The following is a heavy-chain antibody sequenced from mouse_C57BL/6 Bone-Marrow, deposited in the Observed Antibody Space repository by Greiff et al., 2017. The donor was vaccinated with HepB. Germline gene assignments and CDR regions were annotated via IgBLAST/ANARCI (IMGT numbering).Heavy chain of an antibody. J-gene: IGHJ4*01. D-gene: IGHD2-4*01. CDR2: IYPGNSDT. V-gene: IGHV1-5*01. Sequence: VQLQQSGTVLARPGASVKMSCKTSGYTFTSYWMHWVKQRPGQGLEWIGAIYPGNSDTSYNQKFKGKAKLTAVTSASTAYMELSSLTNEDAAVYYCTRHDEYDCLAMDYWGQGTSVTVSS. CDR1: GYTFTSYW. CDR3: TRHDEYDCLAMDY.